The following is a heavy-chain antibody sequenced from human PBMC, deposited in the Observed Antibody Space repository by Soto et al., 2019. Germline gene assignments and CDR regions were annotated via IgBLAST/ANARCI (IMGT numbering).Heavy chain of an antibody. CDR2: IYYSGST. V-gene: IGHV4-59*01. Sequence: SETLSLTCTVSGDSISSYYWSWIRQPPGKGLEWIGYIYYSGSTNYNPSLKSRVTISVDTSKNQFSLKLTSVTAADTAVYYCARDLCGSYCGYYYYYGMDVWGQGTTVTVSS. CDR3: ARDLCGSYCGYYYYYGMDV. D-gene: IGHD1-26*01. CDR1: GDSISSYY. J-gene: IGHJ6*02.